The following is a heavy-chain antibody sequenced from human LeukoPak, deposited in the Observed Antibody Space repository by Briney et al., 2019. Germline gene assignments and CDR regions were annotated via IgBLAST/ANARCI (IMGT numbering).Heavy chain of an antibody. CDR3: ARVGYSSGWYHDC. CDR2: IYYSGST. CDR1: GGSISSSSYY. J-gene: IGHJ4*02. D-gene: IGHD6-19*01. Sequence: PSGTLSLTCTVSGGSISSSSYYWGWIRQPPGKGLEWIGSIYYSGSTYYNPSLKSRVTISVDTSKNQFSLKLSSVTAADTAVYYCARVGYSSGWYHDCWGQGTLVTVSS. V-gene: IGHV4-39*07.